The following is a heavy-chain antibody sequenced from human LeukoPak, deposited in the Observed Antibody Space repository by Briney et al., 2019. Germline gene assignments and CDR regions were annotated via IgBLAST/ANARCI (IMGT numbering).Heavy chain of an antibody. V-gene: IGHV3-64D*06. CDR1: GFTFSSYA. Sequence: GGSLRLSCSASGFTFSSYAMHWVRQAPGKGLEYVSAISSNGGSTYYADSVKGRFTISRDNSKNTLYLQMSSLRAEDTAVYYCVKYQADLRSGSPFDYWGQGTLVTVSS. J-gene: IGHJ4*02. CDR2: ISSNGGST. D-gene: IGHD3-10*01. CDR3: VKYQADLRSGSPFDY.